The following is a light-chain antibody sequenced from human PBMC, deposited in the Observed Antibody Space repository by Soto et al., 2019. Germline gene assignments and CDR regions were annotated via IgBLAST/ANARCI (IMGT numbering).Light chain of an antibody. CDR1: SSDVDGYNY. V-gene: IGLV2-11*01. J-gene: IGLJ1*01. CDR2: DVS. CDR3: CSYAGSSYV. Sequence: QSVLTHPRSVSGSPGQSVTISFTGTSSDVDGYNYVSWYQQHPGKAPKLMIYDVSKRPSGVPDRFSGSKSGNTASLTISGLQAEDEADYYCCSYAGSSYVFGPGTKVTVL.